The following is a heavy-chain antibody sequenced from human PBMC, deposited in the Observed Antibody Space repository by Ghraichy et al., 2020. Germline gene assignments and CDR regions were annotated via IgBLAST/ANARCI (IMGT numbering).Heavy chain of an antibody. CDR1: GGSISSYY. CDR2: IYYSGST. Sequence: SETLSLTCTVSGGSISSYYWSWIRQPPGKGLEWIGYIYYSGSTNYNPSLKSRVTISVDTSKNQFSLKLSSVTAADTAVYYCAGEVPAAIQAGRHYYYGMDVWGQGTTVTVSS. J-gene: IGHJ6*02. CDR3: AGEVPAAIQAGRHYYYGMDV. V-gene: IGHV4-59*01. D-gene: IGHD2-2*01.